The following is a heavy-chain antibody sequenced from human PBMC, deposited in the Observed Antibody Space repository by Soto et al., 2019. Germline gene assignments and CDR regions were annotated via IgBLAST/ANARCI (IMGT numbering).Heavy chain of an antibody. V-gene: IGHV4-34*01. J-gene: IGHJ5*02. CDR1: GGSFSGYY. CDR2: IDHSGST. D-gene: IGHD1-7*01. CDR3: ARGGLELPWFDP. Sequence: SETLSLTCAVYGGSFSGYYWSWIRQPPGKGLEWIGEIDHSGSTNYNPSLKSRVTISVDTSKNQFSLKLSSVTAADTAVYYCARGGLELPWFDPWGQGTLVTVSS.